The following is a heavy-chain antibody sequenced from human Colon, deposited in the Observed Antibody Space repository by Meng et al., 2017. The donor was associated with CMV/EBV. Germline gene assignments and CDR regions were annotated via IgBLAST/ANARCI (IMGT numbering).Heavy chain of an antibody. Sequence: GGSLRLSCAASGFTFSSYGMHWVRQAPGKGLEWVAVIWYDGSNKYYADSVKGRFTISRDNSKNTLSLQMNSLRAEDTAVYYCAKVLAEKISTKSSGLDYWGQGTLVTVSS. CDR3: AKVLAEKISTKSSGLDY. V-gene: IGHV3-33*06. J-gene: IGHJ4*02. D-gene: IGHD5-24*01. CDR2: IWYDGSNK. CDR1: GFTFSSYG.